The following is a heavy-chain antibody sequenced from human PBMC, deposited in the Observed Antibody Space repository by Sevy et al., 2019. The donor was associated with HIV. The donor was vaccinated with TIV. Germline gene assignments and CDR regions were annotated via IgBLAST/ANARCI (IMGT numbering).Heavy chain of an antibody. CDR3: TRHQSPFGSRPYYYYGMDV. J-gene: IGHJ6*02. CDR2: IRSKANSYAT. D-gene: IGHD1-26*01. Sequence: GGSLRLSCAASGFTFSGSAMHWVRQASGKGLEWVGRIRSKANSYATAYAASVKGRFTISRDDSKNTAYLQMNSLKTEDTAVYNCTRHQSPFGSRPYYYYGMDVWGQGTTVTVSS. CDR1: GFTFSGSA. V-gene: IGHV3-73*01.